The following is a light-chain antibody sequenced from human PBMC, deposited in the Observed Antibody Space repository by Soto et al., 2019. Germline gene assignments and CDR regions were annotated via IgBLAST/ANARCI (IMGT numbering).Light chain of an antibody. CDR1: QSVSSN. CDR2: GAS. Sequence: DIVMTQSPATLSVSPGERATLSCRASQSVSSNLAWYQQKPGQAPRVLIYGASRRATGIPDRFSGSGSGTDFTLTISRLEPEDFAVYYCQQSASSVTFGQGTRLEIK. V-gene: IGKV3-20*01. CDR3: QQSASSVT. J-gene: IGKJ5*01.